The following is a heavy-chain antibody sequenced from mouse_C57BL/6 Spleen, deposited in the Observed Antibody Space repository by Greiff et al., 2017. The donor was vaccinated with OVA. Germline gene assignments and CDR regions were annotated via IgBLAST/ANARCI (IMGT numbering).Heavy chain of an antibody. CDR1: GYTFTSYW. V-gene: IGHV1-69*01. CDR3: ARGGRSGYDY. Sequence: QVQLQQPGAELVMPGASVKLSCKASGYTFTSYWMHWVKQRPGQGLEWIGEIDPSDSYTNYNQKFTGKSTLTVDKSSSTAYMQLSSLTSEDSAVYYCARGGRSGYDYWGQGTTLTVSS. D-gene: IGHD3-2*02. CDR2: IDPSDSYT. J-gene: IGHJ2*01.